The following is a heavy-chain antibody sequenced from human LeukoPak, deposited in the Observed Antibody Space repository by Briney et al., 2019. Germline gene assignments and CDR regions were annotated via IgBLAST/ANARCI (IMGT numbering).Heavy chain of an antibody. Sequence: ASVKVSCKASGYTFINYGITWVRQAPGQGLEWMGWISPYNGHTNYAQQFQGRVTMTTGTSTSTASMELRSLISDDTAVYYCARFHPYDSSGYYGPDYWGQGTLVTVSS. CDR1: GYTFINYG. CDR3: ARFHPYDSSGYYGPDY. CDR2: ISPYNGHT. V-gene: IGHV1-18*01. D-gene: IGHD3-22*01. J-gene: IGHJ4*02.